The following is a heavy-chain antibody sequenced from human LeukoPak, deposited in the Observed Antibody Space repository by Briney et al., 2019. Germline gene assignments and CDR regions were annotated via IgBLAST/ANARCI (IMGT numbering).Heavy chain of an antibody. Sequence: ASVKVSCKASGGTFSSCAISWVRQAPGQGLEWMGRIIPILGIANYAQKFQGRVTITADKSTSTAYMELSSLRSEDTAVYYCASDYYDSSGYYDYYYYGMDVWGQGTTVTVSS. V-gene: IGHV1-69*04. CDR2: IIPILGIA. D-gene: IGHD3-22*01. J-gene: IGHJ6*02. CDR3: ASDYYDSSGYYDYYYYGMDV. CDR1: GGTFSSCA.